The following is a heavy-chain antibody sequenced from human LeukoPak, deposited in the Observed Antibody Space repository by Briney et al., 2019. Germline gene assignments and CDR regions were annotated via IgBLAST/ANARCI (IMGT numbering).Heavy chain of an antibody. D-gene: IGHD2-8*01. V-gene: IGHV1-8*01. Sequence: ASVKVSCKASGYTFTSYDINRVRQATGQGLEWMGWMNPNSGNTGYAQKFQGRVTMTRNTSISTAYMELSSLRSEDTAVYYCARGSVLMVYAILDYYYYMDVWGKGTTVTVSS. CDR1: GYTFTSYD. J-gene: IGHJ6*03. CDR3: ARGSVLMVYAILDYYYYMDV. CDR2: MNPNSGNT.